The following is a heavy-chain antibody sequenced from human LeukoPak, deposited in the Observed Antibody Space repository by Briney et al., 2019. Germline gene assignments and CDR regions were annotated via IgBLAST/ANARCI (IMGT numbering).Heavy chain of an antibody. CDR1: GFSLSDYG. D-gene: IGHD2-21*01. J-gene: IGHJ4*02. V-gene: IGHV3-30*18. Sequence: PGRSLRLSCAASGFSLSDYGMHWVRQAPGKGLEWVAFISYDGSNKDFADSVKGRFTISRDNSKNTLYLQMSSLRAEDTALYSCAKVRDCGGDCLDYWGQGTLVTVSP. CDR3: AKVRDCGGDCLDY. CDR2: ISYDGSNK.